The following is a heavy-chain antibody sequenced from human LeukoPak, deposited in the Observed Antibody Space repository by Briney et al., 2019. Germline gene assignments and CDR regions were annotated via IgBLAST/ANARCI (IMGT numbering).Heavy chain of an antibody. CDR1: GYTFTSYA. CDR2: INTNTGNP. V-gene: IGHV7-4-1*02. D-gene: IGHD6-13*01. J-gene: IGHJ4*02. Sequence: ASVKVSCKASGYTFTSYAMNWVRQAPGQGLEWMGWINTNTGNPTYAQGFTGRFVFSLDTSVSTAYLQISSLKAEDTAVYYCARDPPRVARNSSSWYGSSYWGQGTLVTVSS. CDR3: ARDPPRVARNSSSWYGSSY.